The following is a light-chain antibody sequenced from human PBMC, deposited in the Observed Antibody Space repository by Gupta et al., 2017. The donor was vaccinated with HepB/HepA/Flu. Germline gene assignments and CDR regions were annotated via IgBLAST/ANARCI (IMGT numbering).Light chain of an antibody. CDR1: QSISSW. Sequence: DIQMTQSPSTLSASVGDRVTITRRASQSISSWLAWYQQKPGKAPKFLIYKASNLESGVPSRFSGSGSGTEFTLTISGLQPDDFAIYYCQQDLTFPLTFGGGTKVEIK. V-gene: IGKV1-5*03. CDR2: KAS. J-gene: IGKJ4*01. CDR3: QQDLTFPLT.